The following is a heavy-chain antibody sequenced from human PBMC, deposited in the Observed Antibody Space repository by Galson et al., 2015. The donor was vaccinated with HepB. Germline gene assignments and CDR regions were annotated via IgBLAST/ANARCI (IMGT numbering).Heavy chain of an antibody. V-gene: IGHV3-74*01. CDR3: VRDRGDGYNFGY. Sequence: SLRLSCAASGFSFSGYWMHWVRQAPGKGLVWVSRINNDGSSITYAESVKGRFTVSRDNAKNTVYLQMNSLGAEDTAVYYCVRDRGDGYNFGYWGQGTLVIVSS. CDR2: INNDGSSI. CDR1: GFSFSGYW. D-gene: IGHD5-24*01. J-gene: IGHJ4*02.